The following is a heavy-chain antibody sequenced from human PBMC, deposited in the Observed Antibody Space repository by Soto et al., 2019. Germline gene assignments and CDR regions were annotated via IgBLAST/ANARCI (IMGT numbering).Heavy chain of an antibody. D-gene: IGHD2-15*01. CDR2: IYYSGST. V-gene: IGHV4-39*01. Sequence: QLQLQESGPGLVKPSETLSLTCTVSGGSISSSSYYWGWIRQPPGQGLEWIGSIYYSGSTYYNPSLKSRVTISVDTSKNQFSLKLSSVTAADTAVYYCARHRAPVGAFSVDYWGQGTLVTVSS. J-gene: IGHJ4*02. CDR1: GGSISSSSYY. CDR3: ARHRAPVGAFSVDY.